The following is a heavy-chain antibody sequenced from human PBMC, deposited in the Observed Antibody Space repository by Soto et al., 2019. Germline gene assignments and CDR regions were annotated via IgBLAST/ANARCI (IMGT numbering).Heavy chain of an antibody. CDR1: RFTFSSYG. D-gene: IGHD2-2*02. J-gene: IGHJ4*02. V-gene: IGHV3-30*03. CDR3: ARDGPWTNTIRGGLDY. CDR2: ISYDGRIE. Sequence: QVQLVESGGGVVQLGRSLRVSCEASRFTFSSYGVHWVRQAPGKGLEWVAAISYDGRIEYYADSVKGRFTIYRDNSESTLYLQMNSLKPEDTAVYYCARDGPWTNTIRGGLDYWGQGTLVTVSS.